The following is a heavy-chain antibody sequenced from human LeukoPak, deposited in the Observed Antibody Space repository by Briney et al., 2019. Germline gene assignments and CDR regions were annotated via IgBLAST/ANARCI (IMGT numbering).Heavy chain of an antibody. CDR1: GGSISSYY. D-gene: IGHD3-10*01. V-gene: IGHV4-59*08. CDR2: IYYSGST. CDR3: ARHVWFGELTFAY. J-gene: IGHJ4*02. Sequence: SETLSLTCTVSGGSISSYYWSWIRQPPGKGLEWIGYIYYSGSTNYNPSLKSRVTISVDTSKNQFSLKLSSVTAADTAVYYCARHVWFGELTFAYWGQGTLVTVSS.